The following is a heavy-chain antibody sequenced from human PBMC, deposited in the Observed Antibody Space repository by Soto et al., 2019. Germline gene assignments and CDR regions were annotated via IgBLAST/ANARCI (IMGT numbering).Heavy chain of an antibody. CDR1: GYTFTSYG. V-gene: IGHV1-18*01. J-gene: IGHJ4*02. CDR3: ARNLGARYYDFWSGYPHYFDY. Sequence: ASVKVACKASGYTFTSYGISWVRQAPGQGLEWMGWISAYNGNTNYAQKLQGRVTMTTDTSTSTAYMELRSLRSDDTAVYYCARNLGARYYDFWSGYPHYFDYWGQGTLVTVSS. D-gene: IGHD3-3*01. CDR2: ISAYNGNT.